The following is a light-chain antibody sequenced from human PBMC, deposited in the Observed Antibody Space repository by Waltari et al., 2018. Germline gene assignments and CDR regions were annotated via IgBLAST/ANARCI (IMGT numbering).Light chain of an antibody. CDR2: FGS. Sequence: DIVVTQSPLSLPVTPGEPASISCRSSQSLLDRNGYNLLDWYLQKPGQSPQLLIYFGSHRASGVPDRFSGCGSGRDFTLKISRVEAEDVGVYYCMQALQTPWTFGQGTKVEIK. J-gene: IGKJ1*01. CDR3: MQALQTPWT. V-gene: IGKV2-28*01. CDR1: QSLLDRNGYNL.